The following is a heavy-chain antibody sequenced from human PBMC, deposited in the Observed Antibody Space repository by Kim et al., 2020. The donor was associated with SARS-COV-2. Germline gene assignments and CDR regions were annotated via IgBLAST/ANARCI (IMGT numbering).Heavy chain of an antibody. CDR3: ARQRNTGVGAFDY. J-gene: IGHJ4*02. CDR2: IFYSGST. CDR1: GDSIRNNNYF. Sequence: SETLSLTCFVSGDSIRNNNYFWAWIRQPPGKGLEWIGSIFYSGSTYYNPSLKSRVTVSVDTSKNLLSLSLGSLTAADTAVYYCARQRNTGVGAFDYWGRGTRLTVSS. D-gene: IGHD1-26*01. V-gene: IGHV4-39*01.